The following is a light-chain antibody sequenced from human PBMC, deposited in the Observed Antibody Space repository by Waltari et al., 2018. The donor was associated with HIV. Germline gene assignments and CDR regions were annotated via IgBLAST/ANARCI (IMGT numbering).Light chain of an antibody. CDR1: QSPSNF. Sequence: DIQMTQSPSFLSASVGDRATITCRASQSPSNFLAWYQQKPGKAPKRLIYTASVLESGVPSRFSGSGSGTEFTLTISSLQPDDFATYYCQQYYSPLTFGGGTKVEIK. V-gene: IGKV1-5*03. J-gene: IGKJ4*01. CDR2: TAS. CDR3: QQYYSPLT.